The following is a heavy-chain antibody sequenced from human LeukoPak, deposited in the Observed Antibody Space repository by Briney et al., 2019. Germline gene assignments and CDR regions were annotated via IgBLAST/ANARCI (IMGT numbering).Heavy chain of an antibody. J-gene: IGHJ4*02. CDR2: ISAYNGNT. Sequence: ASVKVSCKASGYTFTSYGISWVRQAPGQGLEWMGWISAYNGNTNYAQKLQGRVTMTTDTSTSTAYMELRSLRSDDTAVYYCASNIAAAGTPDYWGQGTLVTISS. V-gene: IGHV1-18*01. CDR1: GYTFTSYG. CDR3: ASNIAAAGTPDY. D-gene: IGHD6-13*01.